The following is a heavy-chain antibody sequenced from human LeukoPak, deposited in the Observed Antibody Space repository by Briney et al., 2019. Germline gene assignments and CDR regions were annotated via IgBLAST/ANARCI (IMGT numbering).Heavy chain of an antibody. Sequence: GGSLRLSCAASGFAFSNFDMHWVRQSTGGRLEWVAHILVNGDTQYAGSVKGRFTISRENAKSSLYLQMNSLRDGDTAVYHCIRDRFGERTFEIWGQGTMVTVSS. CDR1: GFAFSNFD. J-gene: IGHJ3*02. CDR3: IRDRFGERTFEI. D-gene: IGHD3-10*01. V-gene: IGHV3-13*01. CDR2: ILVNGDT.